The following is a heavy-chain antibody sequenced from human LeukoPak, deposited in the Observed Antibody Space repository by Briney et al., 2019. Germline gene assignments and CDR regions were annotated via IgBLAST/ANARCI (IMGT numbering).Heavy chain of an antibody. CDR2: ISAYNGNT. V-gene: IGHV1-18*01. Sequence: GASVKVSCKASGYTFTSYGISWVRQAPGQGLEWMGWISAYNGNTNYAQKLQGRVTMTTDTSTSTAYMELRSLRSDDTAVYYRARADHVGWELLLHAFDIWGQGTMVTVSS. CDR1: GYTFTSYG. D-gene: IGHD1-26*01. CDR3: ARADHVGWELLLHAFDI. J-gene: IGHJ3*02.